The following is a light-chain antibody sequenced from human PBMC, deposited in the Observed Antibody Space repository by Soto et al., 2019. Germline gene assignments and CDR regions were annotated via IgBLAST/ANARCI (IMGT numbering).Light chain of an antibody. CDR2: GAS. CDR1: QSVSSSY. V-gene: IGKV3-20*01. J-gene: IGKJ2*01. Sequence: EIVLTQSPGTLSLSPGERATLSCRASQSVSSSYLAWYQQKPGQAPRLLIYGASSRATGIQDRFSGSGSGTDFTLTIIRLEPEDSAVYYCQQYGSSPPMYTFGQGTKLEIK. CDR3: QQYGSSPPMYT.